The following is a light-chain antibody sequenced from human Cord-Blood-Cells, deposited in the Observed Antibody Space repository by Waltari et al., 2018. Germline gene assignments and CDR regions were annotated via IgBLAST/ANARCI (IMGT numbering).Light chain of an antibody. CDR1: SSNIGSNY. CDR3: AAWDDSLSGPV. V-gene: IGLV1-47*01. J-gene: IGLJ3*02. CDR2: RNT. Sequence: QSVLTQPPSASGTPGQRVTIPCPGSSSNIGSNYVSWYQQLPGTAPKLLIYRNTQRPSGVPDRFSGSKSGTSASLAISGLRSEDEADYYCAAWDDSLSGPVFGGGTKLTVL.